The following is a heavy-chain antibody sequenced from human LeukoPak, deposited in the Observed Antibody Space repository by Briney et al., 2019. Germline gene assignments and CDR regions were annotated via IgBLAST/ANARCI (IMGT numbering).Heavy chain of an antibody. CDR1: GGSISSYY. CDR3: ARYSPRVYYGMDV. CDR2: IYYSGST. V-gene: IGHV4-59*01. D-gene: IGHD1-26*01. J-gene: IGHJ6*02. Sequence: ETSETLSLTCTVSGGSISSYYWSWIRQPPGKGLEWIGYIYYSGSTNYNPSLKSRVTISVDTSKNQFSLKLSSVTAADTAVYYCARYSPRVYYGMDVWGQGTTVTVSS.